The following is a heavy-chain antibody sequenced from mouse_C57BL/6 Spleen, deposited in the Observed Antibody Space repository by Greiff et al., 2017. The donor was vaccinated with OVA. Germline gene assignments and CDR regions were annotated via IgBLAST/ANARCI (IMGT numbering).Heavy chain of an antibody. D-gene: IGHD2-3*01. CDR3: ARSGDGYSYAMDY. J-gene: IGHJ4*01. Sequence: QVQLQPSGAELARPGASVKLSCKASGYTFTSYGISWVKQRTGQGLEWIGEIYPRSGNTYYNEKFKGKATLTADKSSSTAYMELRSLTSEDSAVYFCARSGDGYSYAMDYWGQGTSVTVSS. CDR2: IYPRSGNT. CDR1: GYTFTSYG. V-gene: IGHV1-81*01.